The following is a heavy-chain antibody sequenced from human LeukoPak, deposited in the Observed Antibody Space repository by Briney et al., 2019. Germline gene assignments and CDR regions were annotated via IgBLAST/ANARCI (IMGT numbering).Heavy chain of an antibody. CDR2: INTNTGNP. CDR3: ATASAPRRGYSYGPQNWFDP. V-gene: IGHV7-4-1*02. D-gene: IGHD5-18*01. Sequence: ASVKVSCKASGYTFTSYAMNWVRQAPGQGLEWMGWINTNTGNPTYAQGFTGRFVFSLDTSVSTAYLQISSLKAEDTAVYYCATASAPRRGYSYGPQNWFDPWGQGTLATVSS. J-gene: IGHJ5*02. CDR1: GYTFTSYA.